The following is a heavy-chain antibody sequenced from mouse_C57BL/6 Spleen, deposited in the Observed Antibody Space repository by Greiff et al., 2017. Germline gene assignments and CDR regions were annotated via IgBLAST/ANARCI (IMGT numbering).Heavy chain of an antibody. Sequence: ESGPGLVKPSQSLSLTCSVTGYSITSGYYWNWIRQFPGNKLEWMGYISYDGSNNYNPSLQNRISITRYTSKNQFFLKLNSVTTEDTATYYCARERYYGSSFYAMDYWGQGTSVTVSS. J-gene: IGHJ4*01. CDR3: ARERYYGSSFYAMDY. V-gene: IGHV3-6*01. CDR1: GYSITSGYY. D-gene: IGHD1-1*01. CDR2: ISYDGSN.